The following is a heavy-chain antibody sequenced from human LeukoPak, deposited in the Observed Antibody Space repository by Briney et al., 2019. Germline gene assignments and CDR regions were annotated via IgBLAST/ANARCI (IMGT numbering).Heavy chain of an antibody. D-gene: IGHD3-3*01. CDR1: GYTFTSYD. V-gene: IGHV1-8*03. J-gene: IGHJ3*02. CDR3: ASSTIYDAFDI. CDR2: MNPNSGNT. Sequence: ASAKVSCKASGYTFTSYDINWVRQATGQGLEWMGWMNPNSGNTGYAQKFQGRVTITRNTSISTAYMELSSLRSEDTAVYYCASSTIYDAFDIWGQGTMVTVSS.